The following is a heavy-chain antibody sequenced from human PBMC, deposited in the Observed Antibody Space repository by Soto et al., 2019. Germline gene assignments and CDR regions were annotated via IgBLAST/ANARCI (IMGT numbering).Heavy chain of an antibody. CDR2: ISYDGSNK. CDR1: GFTFSSYA. V-gene: IGHV3-30-3*01. CDR3: ARDAVEGSCFHY. Sequence: GGSLRLSCAASGFTFSSYAMHWVRQAPGKGLEWVAVISYDGSNKYYADSVKGRFTISRDNSKNTLYLQMNSLRAEDTAVYYCARDAVEGSCFHYWGQGTLVTVSS. D-gene: IGHD3-3*01. J-gene: IGHJ4*02.